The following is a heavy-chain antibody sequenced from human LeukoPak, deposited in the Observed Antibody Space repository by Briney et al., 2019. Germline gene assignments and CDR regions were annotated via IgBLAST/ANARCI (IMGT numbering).Heavy chain of an antibody. D-gene: IGHD6-25*01. CDR3: ARDLWAAAGSNWFDP. CDR1: GFTFSNYW. Sequence: GGSLRLSCAASGFTFSNYWMSWVRQAPGKGLEWVANIKQDGSEKYYVDSVKGRFIISRDNAKNSLYLQMNSLRVEDTAVYYCARDLWAAAGSNWFDPWGQGTLVTVSS. CDR2: IKQDGSEK. V-gene: IGHV3-7*01. J-gene: IGHJ5*02.